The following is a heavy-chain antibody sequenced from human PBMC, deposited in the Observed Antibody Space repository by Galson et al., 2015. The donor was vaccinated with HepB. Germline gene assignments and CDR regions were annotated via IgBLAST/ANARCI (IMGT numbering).Heavy chain of an antibody. Sequence: SLRLSCAASGFTFSDFAMVWVRQAPGVGLEWVSTCGSGNIKYYADSVKGRFTISRDNSRNTLYLQMNSLRAEDTAVYYCAQWRLSERWFDPWGQGTLVTVSS. CDR3: AQWRLSERWFDP. CDR2: CGSGNIK. J-gene: IGHJ5*02. V-gene: IGHV3-23*01. CDR1: GFTFSDFA. D-gene: IGHD1-1*01.